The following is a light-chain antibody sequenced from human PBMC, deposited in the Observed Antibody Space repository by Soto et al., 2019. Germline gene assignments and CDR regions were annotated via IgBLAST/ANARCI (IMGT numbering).Light chain of an antibody. CDR1: QDIRNH. CDR3: QHFDSLPRFT. V-gene: IGKV1-33*01. J-gene: IGKJ2*01. CDR2: DVS. Sequence: DIQMTQAPSSLSASVGDRVTITCQASQDIRNHLNWYQHRQGKAPKLLIYDVSNLETGVPSRFIGSRSGTDFTFTISSLQPEDVATYYCQHFDSLPRFTFGQGTKLQLK.